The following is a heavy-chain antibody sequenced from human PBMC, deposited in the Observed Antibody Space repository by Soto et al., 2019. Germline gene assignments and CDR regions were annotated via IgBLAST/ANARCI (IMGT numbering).Heavy chain of an antibody. CDR3: ARERLGYCSGGSCSWFDP. J-gene: IGHJ5*02. CDR2: IIPIFGTA. V-gene: IGHV1-69*13. Sequence: SVKVSCKASGGTFSSYAISWVRQAPGQGLEWMGGIIPIFGTANYAQKFQGRVTITADESTSTAYMELSSLRSEDTAVYYCARERLGYCSGGSCSWFDPWGQGTLVTVSS. CDR1: GGTFSSYA. D-gene: IGHD2-15*01.